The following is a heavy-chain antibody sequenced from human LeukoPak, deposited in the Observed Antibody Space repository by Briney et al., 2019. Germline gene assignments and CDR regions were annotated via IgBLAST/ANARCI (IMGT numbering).Heavy chain of an antibody. CDR2: IKHSGST. V-gene: IGHV4-34*01. Sequence: SETLSLTCAVYGGSFSGYYWSWIRQPPGKGLEWIGEIKHSGSTNYNPSLKSRVTISVDASKNQFSLKLSSVTAADTAVYYCARGRGNDYIWGSYRQGYFDYWGQGTLVTVSS. J-gene: IGHJ4*02. D-gene: IGHD3-16*02. CDR1: GGSFSGYY. CDR3: ARGRGNDYIWGSYRQGYFDY.